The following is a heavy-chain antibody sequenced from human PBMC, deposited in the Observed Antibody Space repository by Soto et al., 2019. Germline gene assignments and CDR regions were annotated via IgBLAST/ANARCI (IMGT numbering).Heavy chain of an antibody. Sequence: TGGSLRLSCAASGFTFSDYYMSWIRQAPGKGLEWVSYISSSGSTIYYADSVKGRFTISRDNAKNSLYLQMNSLRAEDTAVYYCLIDMNSLPWFDPWGQGTLVTVFS. CDR3: LIDMNSLPWFDP. CDR1: GFTFSDYY. J-gene: IGHJ5*02. V-gene: IGHV3-11*01. CDR2: ISSSGSTI. D-gene: IGHD2-15*01.